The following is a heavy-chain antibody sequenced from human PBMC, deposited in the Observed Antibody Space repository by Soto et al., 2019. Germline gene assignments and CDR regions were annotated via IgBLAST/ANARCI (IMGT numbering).Heavy chain of an antibody. D-gene: IGHD3-22*01. J-gene: IGHJ5*02. V-gene: IGHV3-9*01. Sequence: GGSLRLSCAASGFTFDDYAMHWVRQAPGKGLEWVSGISWHSGSIGYADSVKGRFTISRDNAKNSLYLQMNRLRADDTALYYCAKDISRVYNYDSSGFNWFDPWGQGYLVTVS. CDR3: AKDISRVYNYDSSGFNWFDP. CDR2: ISWHSGSI. CDR1: GFTFDDYA.